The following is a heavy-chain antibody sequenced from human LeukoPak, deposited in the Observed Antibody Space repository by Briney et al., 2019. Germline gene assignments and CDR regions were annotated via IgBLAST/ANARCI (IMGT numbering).Heavy chain of an antibody. CDR2: GYHRGST. CDR3: ARVVGPMLGGAGPDWIDP. J-gene: IGHJ5*02. V-gene: IGHV4-38-2*01. D-gene: IGHD6-19*01. CDR1: GYSISSGYN. Sequence: PSETLSLTCAVSGYSISSGYNWGWIRQPPGKGLEYTGSGYHRGSTYYNPSLKSRFTISLDTAKNQLSLKLNSLTAADTAVYYGARVVGPMLGGAGPDWIDPWGQGTLVTISS.